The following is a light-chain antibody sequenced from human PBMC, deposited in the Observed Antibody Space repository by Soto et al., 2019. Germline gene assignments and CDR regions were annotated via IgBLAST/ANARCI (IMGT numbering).Light chain of an antibody. CDR1: QSVSSN. V-gene: IGKV3-20*01. Sequence: ELVMTQSPATLSVPPGERATLSCRASQSVSSNLAWYQQKPGQAPRLLIYGASNRATGIPDRFSGSGSGTDFTLTISRLEPEDFAVYYCQQYGSSGTFGQGTKVDI. CDR2: GAS. J-gene: IGKJ1*01. CDR3: QQYGSSGT.